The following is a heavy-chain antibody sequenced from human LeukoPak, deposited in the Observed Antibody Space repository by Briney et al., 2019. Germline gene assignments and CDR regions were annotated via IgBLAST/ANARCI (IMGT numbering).Heavy chain of an antibody. D-gene: IGHD6-19*01. Sequence: ASVKVSCKASGYTFTNYYMHWVRQAPGQGLEWMGIINPSGDSTNYAQKFQGRVTMTRDMSTSTVYMELSSLRSEDTAVYYCARAHSSGWYYVDYWGQGTLVTVSS. J-gene: IGHJ4*02. V-gene: IGHV1-46*01. CDR1: GYTFTNYY. CDR3: ARAHSSGWYYVDY. CDR2: INPSGDST.